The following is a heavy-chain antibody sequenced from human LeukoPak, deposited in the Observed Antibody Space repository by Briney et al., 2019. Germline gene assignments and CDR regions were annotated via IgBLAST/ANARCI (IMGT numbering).Heavy chain of an antibody. CDR3: AREGLWAAALGGFDD. V-gene: IGHV1-2*02. J-gene: IGHJ4*02. D-gene: IGHD6-13*01. Sequence: ASVKVSCKASGYTFNGYYMHWVRQAPGQGLEWMGWINPNSGGTNYAQKFQGRVTMTRDTSISTAYMELSRLRSDDTAVYYCAREGLWAAALGGFDDWGQGTLVTVSS. CDR1: GYTFNGYY. CDR2: INPNSGGT.